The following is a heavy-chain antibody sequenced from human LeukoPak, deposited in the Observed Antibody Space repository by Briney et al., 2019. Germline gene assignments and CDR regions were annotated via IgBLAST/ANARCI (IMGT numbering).Heavy chain of an antibody. Sequence: GGSLRLSCAASGFTFSSYAMHWVRQAPGKGLEWVAVISYDGSNKYYADSVKGRFTISRDNSKNTLYLQMNSLRAEDTAVYYCARDPGYSYGYVPPDYWGQGTLVTVSS. V-gene: IGHV3-30*04. D-gene: IGHD5-18*01. CDR2: ISYDGSNK. CDR3: ARDPGYSYGYVPPDY. CDR1: GFTFSSYA. J-gene: IGHJ4*02.